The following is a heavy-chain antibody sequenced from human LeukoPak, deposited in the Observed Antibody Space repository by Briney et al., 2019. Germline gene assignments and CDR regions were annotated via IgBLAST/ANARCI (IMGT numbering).Heavy chain of an antibody. CDR2: INAGYGNT. CDR1: GYTFTSYA. D-gene: IGHD3-10*01. V-gene: IGHV1-3*01. CDR3: ARDYYGSGSPGSFDY. J-gene: IGHJ4*02. Sequence: ASVKVSCKASGYTFTSYAMHWVRQAPGQRLEWMGWINAGYGNTKYSQKFQGRVTITRDTSASTAYTELSSLRSEDTAVYYCARDYYGSGSPGSFDYWGQGTLVTVSS.